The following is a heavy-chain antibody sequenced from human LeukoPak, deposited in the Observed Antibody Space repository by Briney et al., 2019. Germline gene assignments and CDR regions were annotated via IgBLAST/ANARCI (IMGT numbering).Heavy chain of an antibody. CDR1: GFAFSSDA. J-gene: IGHJ4*02. CDR3: AKGRIASSTFDY. CDR2: IRGDSSLT. V-gene: IGHV3-23*01. Sequence: PGGSLRLSCAASGFAFSSDAMSWVRQAPGRGLEWVSLIRGDSSLTEYADSVKGLFTISRDNSKNTLYLQMNSLRAEDTAVYYCAKGRIASSTFDYWGQGTLVTVSS.